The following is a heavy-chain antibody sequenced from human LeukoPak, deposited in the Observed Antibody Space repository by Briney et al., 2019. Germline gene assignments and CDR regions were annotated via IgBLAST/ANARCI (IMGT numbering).Heavy chain of an antibody. Sequence: SETLSLTCAVFGGSLSDHDWSWIRQPPGKGLEWIGGINHRGATNYNPSLKSRVTLSLDTSKNQVSLKLDSLTAADTAVYYCARGKGDLSLIVMIVTAVEFYFDSWGLGTLVTVSS. CDR3: ARGKGDLSLIVMIVTAVEFYFDS. CDR1: GGSLSDHD. J-gene: IGHJ4*02. CDR2: INHRGAT. D-gene: IGHD3-22*01. V-gene: IGHV4-34*01.